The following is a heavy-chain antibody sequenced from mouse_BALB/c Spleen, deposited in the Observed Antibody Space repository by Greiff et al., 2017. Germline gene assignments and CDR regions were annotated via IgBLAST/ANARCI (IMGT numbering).Heavy chain of an antibody. Sequence: VKLVESGAELVKPGASVKLSCKASGYTFTSYYMYWVKQRPGQGLEWIGEINPSNGGTNFNEKFKSKATLTVDKSSSTAYMQLSSLTSEDSAVYYCTVITTVVAGESFDVWGAGTTVTVSS. CDR2: INPSNGGT. CDR3: TVITTVVAGESFDV. V-gene: IGHV1S81*02. D-gene: IGHD1-1*01. CDR1: GYTFTSYY. J-gene: IGHJ1*01.